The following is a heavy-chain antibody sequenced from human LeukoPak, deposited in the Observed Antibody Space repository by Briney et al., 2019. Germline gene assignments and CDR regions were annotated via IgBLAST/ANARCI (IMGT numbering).Heavy chain of an antibody. CDR1: GSTFSTYW. CDR2: INSDGSST. D-gene: IGHD3-22*01. Sequence: PGGSLRLSCAASGSTFSTYWMHWVRQAPGKGLEWVSRINSDGSSTSYADSVKGRFTISRDNAKNTLYLQMNSLRAEDTAAYYCAGLPHYYDSSGQTDYWGQGTLVTVFS. J-gene: IGHJ4*02. V-gene: IGHV3-74*01. CDR3: AGLPHYYDSSGQTDY.